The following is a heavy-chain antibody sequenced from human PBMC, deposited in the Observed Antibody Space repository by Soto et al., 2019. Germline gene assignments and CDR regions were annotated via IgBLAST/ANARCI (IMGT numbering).Heavy chain of an antibody. CDR1: GFTFITYG. Sequence: PGGSLRLSCAASGFTFITYGMSRVRQAPGKGLEWVSGISASGGSTYYADSVKGRFTISRDNSKNTLYLQMNSLRAEDTAVYYCAKDSSRYYDSSGYLVYWGQGTLVTVSS. V-gene: IGHV3-23*01. D-gene: IGHD3-22*01. CDR2: ISASGGST. J-gene: IGHJ4*02. CDR3: AKDSSRYYDSSGYLVY.